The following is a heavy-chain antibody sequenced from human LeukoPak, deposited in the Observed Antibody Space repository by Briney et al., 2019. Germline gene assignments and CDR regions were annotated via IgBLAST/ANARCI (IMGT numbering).Heavy chain of an antibody. Sequence: GESLKISCKGSGYSFTSYWIGWVRQMPGKGLEWMGIIYPGDSDTRYSPSFQGQVTISADKSISTAYLQWSSLKASDTAMYYCGGRYSSSSSAFDIWAKGQWSPSLQ. CDR3: GGRYSSSSSAFDI. V-gene: IGHV5-51*01. CDR2: IYPGDSDT. D-gene: IGHD6-6*01. CDR1: GYSFTSYW. J-gene: IGHJ3*02.